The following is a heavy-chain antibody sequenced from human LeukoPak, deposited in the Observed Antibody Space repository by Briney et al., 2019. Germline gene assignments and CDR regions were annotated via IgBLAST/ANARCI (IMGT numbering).Heavy chain of an antibody. CDR3: AKAREYCYDSCGDY. D-gene: IGHD3-22*01. CDR1: EFTFSSYA. V-gene: IGHV3-23*01. J-gene: IGHJ4*02. CDR2: ISGSGGST. Sequence: PGGSLRLSCAASEFTFSSYAMSWVRQAPGKGLEWVSAISGSGGSTYYADSVKGRFTISRDNSKNTLYLQMNSLRAEDTAVYYCAKAREYCYDSCGDYWGQGTLVTVSS.